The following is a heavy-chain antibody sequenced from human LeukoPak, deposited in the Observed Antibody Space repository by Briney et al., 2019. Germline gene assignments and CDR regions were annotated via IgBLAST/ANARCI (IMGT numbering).Heavy chain of an antibody. D-gene: IGHD3-10*01. CDR3: ARDRTRVTRGLDI. Sequence: SETLSLTCTVSGGSFSSHYWSWIRQPPGKGLEWIGYISYIGSTNYNPSLKSRVTISVDTSKNQFTLKLSSVTAAEKAVDYCARDRTRVTRGLDIWGQGTMLTVSS. CDR2: ISYIGST. V-gene: IGHV4-59*11. J-gene: IGHJ3*02. CDR1: GGSFSSHY.